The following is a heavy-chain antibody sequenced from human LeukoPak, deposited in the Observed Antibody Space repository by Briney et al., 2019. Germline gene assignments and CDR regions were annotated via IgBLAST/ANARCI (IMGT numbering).Heavy chain of an antibody. V-gene: IGHV1-2*04. CDR2: VNPNSGGT. D-gene: IGHD3-16*02. CDR1: GYTFTGYY. CDR3: ARSQLRLGELSLYLFY. Sequence: ASVKVSCKASGYTFTGYYMHWVRQAPGQGLEWMGWVNPNSGGTNYAQKFQGWVTMTRDTSISTAYMELSRLRSDDTAVYYCARSQLRLGELSLYLFYWGQGTLVTVSS. J-gene: IGHJ4*02.